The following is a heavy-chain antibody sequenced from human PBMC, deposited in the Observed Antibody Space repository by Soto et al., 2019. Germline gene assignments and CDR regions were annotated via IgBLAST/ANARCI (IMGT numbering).Heavy chain of an antibody. D-gene: IGHD3-10*01. CDR2: IIPIFGTA. J-gene: IGHJ5*02. CDR1: GGTFSSYA. Sequence: QVQLVQSGAEVKKPGSSVKVSCKASGGTFSSYAISWVRQAPGQWLEWMGGIIPIFGTANYAQKLQGRVTITADESTRTADMEPGSLRTEYTGVYYCARKVYGSGSHWFDPWGQGTLVTVSS. CDR3: ARKVYGSGSHWFDP. V-gene: IGHV1-69*01.